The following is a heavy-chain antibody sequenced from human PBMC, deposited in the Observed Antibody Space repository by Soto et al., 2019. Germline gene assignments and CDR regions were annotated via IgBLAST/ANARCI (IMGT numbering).Heavy chain of an antibody. CDR2: INPNSGGT. CDR1: GYTFTGYY. V-gene: IGHV1-2*02. CDR3: ARVGGWNSGMDV. J-gene: IGHJ6*02. D-gene: IGHD3-16*01. Sequence: RASVKVSCKASGYTFTGYYMHWLRQAPGQGLEGMGWINPNSGGTNYAQKFQGRVTMTRDTSISTAYMELSRLRSDDTAVYYCARVGGWNSGMDVWGQGTTVTVSS.